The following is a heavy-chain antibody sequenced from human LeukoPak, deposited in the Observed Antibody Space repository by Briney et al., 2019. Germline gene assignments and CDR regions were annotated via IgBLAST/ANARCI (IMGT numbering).Heavy chain of an antibody. CDR1: GYTFTSYD. D-gene: IGHD7-27*01. CDR3: ARGTGDNYYYYYMDV. V-gene: IGHV1-8*03. J-gene: IGHJ6*03. CDR2: MNPNSGNS. Sequence: ASVKVSCKASGYTFTSYDINWVRQATGQGLEWMGWMNPNSGNSGYAQKFQGRVTITRNTSISTAYMELSSPRSEDTAVYYCARGTGDNYYYYYMDVWGKGTTVTVSS.